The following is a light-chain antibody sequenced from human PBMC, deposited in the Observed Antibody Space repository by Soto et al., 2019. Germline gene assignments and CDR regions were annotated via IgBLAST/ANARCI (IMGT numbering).Light chain of an antibody. J-gene: IGKJ5*01. CDR1: QSVGSY. CDR2: GTS. CDR3: QQRSAWPPLT. Sequence: EIPWTQSPVTLSLSPGESATLSCRASQSVGSYLAWYQQKPGRAPRLLIYGTSNRATGIPDRFSGGGTGTDFTPTISSLEPEDFAVYYGQQRSAWPPLTFGQGTRLEIK. V-gene: IGKV3-11*01.